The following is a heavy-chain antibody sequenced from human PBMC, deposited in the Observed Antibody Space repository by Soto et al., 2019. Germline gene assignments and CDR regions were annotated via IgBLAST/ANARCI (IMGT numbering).Heavy chain of an antibody. J-gene: IGHJ6*02. CDR2: IIPIFGTA. V-gene: IGHV1-69*13. CDR3: ARNDCSGGSCYSYSLRPYYYGMDV. D-gene: IGHD2-15*01. Sequence: ASVKVSCKASGGTFSSYAISWVRQAPGQGLEWMGGIIPIFGTANYAQKLQGRVTITADESTSTAYMELSSLRSEDTAVYYCARNDCSGGSCYSYSLRPYYYGMDVWGQGTTVTVSS. CDR1: GGTFSSYA.